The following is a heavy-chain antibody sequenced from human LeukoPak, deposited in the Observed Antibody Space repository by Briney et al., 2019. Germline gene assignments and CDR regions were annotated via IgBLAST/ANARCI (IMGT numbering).Heavy chain of an antibody. CDR1: GFTLSIYS. J-gene: IGHJ4*02. Sequence: GGSLSLSCAASGFTLSIYSMNCVRHAPREGLEWLSFITGASGTIYYADSVKGRFTISRDNAKNSLYLQMNSLRVEDTAVYFCARDKSSGSFDYWGQGTLVTVSS. D-gene: IGHD1-26*01. V-gene: IGHV3-48*01. CDR3: ARDKSSGSFDY. CDR2: ITGASGTI.